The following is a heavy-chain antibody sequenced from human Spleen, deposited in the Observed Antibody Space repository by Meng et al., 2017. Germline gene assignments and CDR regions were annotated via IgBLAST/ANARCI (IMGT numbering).Heavy chain of an antibody. CDR3: ARDPPRLDSYYYGSGSYLFDY. J-gene: IGHJ4*02. V-gene: IGHV3-11*04. CDR1: GFTFSDYY. CDR2: ISSSGSTI. Sequence: GGSLRLSCAASGFTFSDYYMSWIRQAPGKGLEGVSYISSSGSTIYYADSVKGRFTISRDNAKNSLYLQMNSLRAEDTAVYYCARDPPRLDSYYYGSGSYLFDYWGQGTLVTVSS. D-gene: IGHD3-10*01.